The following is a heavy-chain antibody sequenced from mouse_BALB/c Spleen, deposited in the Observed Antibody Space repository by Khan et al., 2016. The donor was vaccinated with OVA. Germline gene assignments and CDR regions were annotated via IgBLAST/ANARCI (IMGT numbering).Heavy chain of an antibody. J-gene: IGHJ4*01. D-gene: IGHD2-3*01. CDR2: IWAGGST. V-gene: IGHV2-9*02. CDR1: GFSLTSYG. Sequence: QVQLQQPGPGLVAPSQSLSITCTVSGFSLTSYGVNWIRQPPGKGLEWLGVIWAGGSTNYNSALMSRLGISKDNSKSQVFLKMNSLQTDDTAMYYCARFYDPYYAMDYWGQGTSVTVSS. CDR3: ARFYDPYYAMDY.